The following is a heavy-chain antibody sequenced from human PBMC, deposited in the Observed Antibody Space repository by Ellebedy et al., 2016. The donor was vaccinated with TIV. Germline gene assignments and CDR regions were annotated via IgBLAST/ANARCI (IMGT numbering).Heavy chain of an antibody. V-gene: IGHV3-49*03. Sequence: GGSLRLSXTASGFTFGDYAMSWFRQAPGKGLEWVGFIRSKAYGGTTEYAASVKGRFTISRDDSKSIAYLQMNSLKTEDTAVYYCTRGYDFWSENGMDVWGQGTTVTVSS. CDR3: TRGYDFWSENGMDV. CDR1: GFTFGDYA. J-gene: IGHJ6*02. CDR2: IRSKAYGGTT. D-gene: IGHD3-3*01.